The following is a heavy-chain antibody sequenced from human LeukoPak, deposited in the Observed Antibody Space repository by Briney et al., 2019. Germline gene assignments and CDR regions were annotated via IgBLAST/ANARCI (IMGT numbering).Heavy chain of an antibody. J-gene: IGHJ4*02. CDR1: GYSFTSNY. CDR3: ARDQEAFDY. Sequence: ASVKVSCTASGYSFTSNYIHWVRQAPGQGLEWMGTICPRDGSTSYAQKFQGRVTVTRDTSTSTVHMELSGLRSEDTAVYYCARDQEAFDYWGQGTLVTVSS. CDR2: ICPRDGST. V-gene: IGHV1-46*01.